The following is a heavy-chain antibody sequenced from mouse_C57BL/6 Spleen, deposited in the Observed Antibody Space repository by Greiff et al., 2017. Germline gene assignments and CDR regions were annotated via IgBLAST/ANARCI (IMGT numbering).Heavy chain of an antibody. CDR2: ISSGGSYT. V-gene: IGHV5-6*01. D-gene: IGHD1-1*01. CDR1: GFTFSSYG. Sequence: DVHLVESGGDLVKPGGSLKLSCAASGFTFSSYGMSWVRQTPDKRLEWVATISSGGSYTYYPDSVKGRFTISRDNAKNTLYLQMSSLKSEDTAMYYCARPYGSSHWYFDVWGTGTTVTVSS. J-gene: IGHJ1*03. CDR3: ARPYGSSHWYFDV.